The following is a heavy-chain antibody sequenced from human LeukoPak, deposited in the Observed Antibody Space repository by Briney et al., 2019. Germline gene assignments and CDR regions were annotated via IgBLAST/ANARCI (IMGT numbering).Heavy chain of an antibody. CDR2: INPNSGGT. CDR1: GYTFTGYY. J-gene: IGHJ4*02. D-gene: IGHD4-11*01. V-gene: IGHV1-2*06. Sequence: ASVKVSCKASGYTFTGYYMHWVRQAPGHGLEWMGRINPNSGGTNYAQKFQGRVTMTRDTSISTAYMELSRLRSDDTAVYYCAGGGDYNNYGVDYWGQGTLVTVSS. CDR3: AGGGDYNNYGVDY.